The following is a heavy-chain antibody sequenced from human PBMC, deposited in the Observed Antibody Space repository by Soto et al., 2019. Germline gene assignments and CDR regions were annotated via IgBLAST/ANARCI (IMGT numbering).Heavy chain of an antibody. Sequence: SETLSLTCAVSGGSISSSNWWSWVRQPPGKGLEWIGEIYHSGSTNYNPSLKSRVTISVDKPKNQFSLKLSSVTAADTAVYYCTRGYSSGPVWAWGHGTLVTVSS. J-gene: IGHJ4*01. D-gene: IGHD6-19*01. V-gene: IGHV4-4*02. CDR1: GGSISSSNW. CDR3: TRGYSSGPVWA. CDR2: IYHSGST.